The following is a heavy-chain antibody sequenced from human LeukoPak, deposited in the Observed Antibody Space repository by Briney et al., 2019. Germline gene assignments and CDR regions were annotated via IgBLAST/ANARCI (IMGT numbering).Heavy chain of an antibody. CDR1: GYTFTSYG. Sequence: ASVKVSCKASGYTFTSYGISWVRQAPGQGLEWMGWISAYNGNTNYAQKLQGRVTMTTDTSTSTAYMELRSLRSDDTAVYYRAATHYDFWSGYLGPAYFDYWGQGTLVTVSS. J-gene: IGHJ4*02. CDR3: AATHYDFWSGYLGPAYFDY. V-gene: IGHV1-18*01. D-gene: IGHD3-3*01. CDR2: ISAYNGNT.